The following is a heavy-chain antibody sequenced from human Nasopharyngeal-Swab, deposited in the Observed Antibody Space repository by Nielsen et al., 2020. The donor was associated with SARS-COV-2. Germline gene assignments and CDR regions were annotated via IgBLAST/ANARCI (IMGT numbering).Heavy chain of an antibody. CDR3: AKIGGDSTELRAFDI. Sequence: GESLKISCAASGFTFSSYGMHWVRQAPGKGLEWVAAISYDGSNKYYADSAKGRFTISRDNSKNTLYLQMNSLRAEDTAVYYCAKIGGDSTELRAFDIWGQGTMVTVSS. J-gene: IGHJ3*02. V-gene: IGHV3-30*18. CDR2: ISYDGSNK. CDR1: GFTFSSYG. D-gene: IGHD3-16*01.